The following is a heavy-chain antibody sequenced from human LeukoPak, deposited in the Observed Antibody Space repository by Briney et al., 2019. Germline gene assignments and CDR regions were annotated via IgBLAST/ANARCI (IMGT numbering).Heavy chain of an antibody. CDR2: IYTGGST. V-gene: IGHV3-66*01. CDR3: TTELLWFGEFCDY. D-gene: IGHD3-10*01. CDR1: GLTVSTNY. Sequence: GGSLRLSCAASGLTVSTNYMSWVRQAPGKGLEWVSVIYTGGSTYYGDSVKGRFTISRDNSKNTLYLQMNSLRAEDTAVYYCTTELLWFGEFCDYWGQGTLVTVSS. J-gene: IGHJ4*02.